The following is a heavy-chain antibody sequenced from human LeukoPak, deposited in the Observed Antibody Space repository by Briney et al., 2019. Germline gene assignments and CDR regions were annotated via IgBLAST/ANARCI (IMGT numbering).Heavy chain of an antibody. D-gene: IGHD1-26*01. V-gene: IGHV3-33*01. CDR1: GFTFSSYG. J-gene: IGHJ3*02. CDR2: IWYDGSNK. CDR3: ARAGGSYYLGAFDI. Sequence: PGGSLRLSCAASGFTFSSYGVHWVRQAPGKGLEWVAVIWYDGSNKYYADSVKGRFTISRDNSKNTLYLQMNSLRAEDTAVYYCARAGGSYYLGAFDIWGQGTMVTVSS.